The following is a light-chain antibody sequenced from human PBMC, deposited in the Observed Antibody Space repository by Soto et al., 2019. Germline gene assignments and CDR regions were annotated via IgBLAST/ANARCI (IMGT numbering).Light chain of an antibody. J-gene: IGLJ2*01. CDR3: QVWDSSSDHVV. CDR2: YDS. CDR1: HIGSKS. Sequence: SYELTQPPSVSVAPGKTARITCGGNHIGSKSVHWYQQKPGQAPVLVIYYDSDRPSGIPERFSGSNSGNTATLTTSRVEAGDEADYYCQVWDSSSDHVVFGGGTKLTVL. V-gene: IGLV3-21*04.